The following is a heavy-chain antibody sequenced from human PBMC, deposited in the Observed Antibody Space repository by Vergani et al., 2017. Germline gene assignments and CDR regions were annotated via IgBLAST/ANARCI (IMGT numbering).Heavy chain of an antibody. J-gene: IGHJ4*02. CDR1: GFTFSSYS. CDR3: ARGSVWDPDYDSSGYYYCLDY. D-gene: IGHD3-22*01. CDR2: ISSSSSYI. V-gene: IGHV3-21*01. Sequence: EVQLVESGGGLVKPGGSLRLSCAASGFTFSSYSMNWVRQAPGKGLEWVSSISSSSSYIYYADSVKGRFTISRDNAKNSLYLQMNSLRAEDTAVYYCARGSVWDPDYDSSGYYYCLDYWGQGTLVTVSS.